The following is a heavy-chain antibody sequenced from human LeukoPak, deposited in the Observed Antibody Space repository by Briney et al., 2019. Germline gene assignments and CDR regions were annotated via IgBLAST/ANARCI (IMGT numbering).Heavy chain of an antibody. CDR1: GFTFDDYA. V-gene: IGHV3-9*03. J-gene: IGHJ4*02. Sequence: SGGSLRLSCAASGFTFDDYAMHWVRQAPGKGLEWVSGISWNSGSIGYADSVKGRFTISRDNAKNSLYLQMNSLRAEDMALYYCEMSGSSWYYFDYWGQGTLVTVSS. D-gene: IGHD6-13*01. CDR3: EMSGSSWYYFDY. CDR2: ISWNSGSI.